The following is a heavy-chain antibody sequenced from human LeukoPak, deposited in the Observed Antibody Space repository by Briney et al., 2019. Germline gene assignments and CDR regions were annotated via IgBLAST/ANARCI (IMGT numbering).Heavy chain of an antibody. V-gene: IGHV4-4*02. CDR1: GGSISSSNW. CDR3: ARRGNWNEVPPKNWFDP. CDR2: IYHSGST. D-gene: IGHD1-1*01. Sequence: SETLSLTCAVSGGSISSSNWWSWVRQPPGKGLEWIGEIYHSGSTNYNPSLKSRVTMSVDTSTKQFSLKLSSVTAADTAVYYCARRGNWNEVPPKNWFDPWGLGTLVTVSS. J-gene: IGHJ5*02.